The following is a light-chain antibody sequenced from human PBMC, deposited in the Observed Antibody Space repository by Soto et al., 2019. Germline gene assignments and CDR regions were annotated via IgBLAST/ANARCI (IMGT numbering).Light chain of an antibody. CDR2: DTS. J-gene: IGKJ4*01. V-gene: IGKV3D-20*01. CDR1: QNIPSIY. Sequence: EIVLTQSPASLSLSPGERATLFCGASQNIPSIYLAWYQVRPGLAPRLLIYDTSIRATGIPDRFPGSGAGTDFTLPVTRLDPEDFAVYYCQQYDTSLPFGGGTKVEIK. CDR3: QQYDTSLP.